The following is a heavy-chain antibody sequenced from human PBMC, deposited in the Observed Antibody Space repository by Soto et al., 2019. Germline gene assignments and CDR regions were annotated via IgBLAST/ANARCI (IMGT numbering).Heavy chain of an antibody. J-gene: IGHJ6*02. CDR1: GGTFSSYA. Sequence: QVQLVQSGAEVKKPGSSVKVSCKASGGTFSSYAITWVRQAPGQGLEWMGGIIPIFGTANYAQKFQGRVTMTADEATSTAYMELGSRGAEDTAGEYCATEGDGRGSYCYGMDVWGQGTTVTVSS. CDR2: IIPIFGTA. V-gene: IGHV1-69*12. D-gene: IGHD2-15*01. CDR3: ATEGDGRGSYCYGMDV.